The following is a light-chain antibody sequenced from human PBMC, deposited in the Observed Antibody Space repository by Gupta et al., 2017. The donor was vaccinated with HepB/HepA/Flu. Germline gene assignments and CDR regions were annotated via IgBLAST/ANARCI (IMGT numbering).Light chain of an antibody. V-gene: IGKV1-5*03. CDR2: KAS. J-gene: IGKJ4*01. CDR3: QQHNSYSSLT. CDR1: QSVNSW. Sequence: DIQMTQSPSTVSASVGERVTITCRASQSVNSWLAWYQQKPGKAPKLLIYKASNLESGVPSRFSGSGSGTEFTLTISSLQPDDFATYYCQQHNSYSSLTFGGGTRVEIK.